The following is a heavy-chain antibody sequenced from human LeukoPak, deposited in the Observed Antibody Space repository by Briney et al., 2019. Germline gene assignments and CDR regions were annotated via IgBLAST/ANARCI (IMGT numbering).Heavy chain of an antibody. Sequence: SVKVFCKASGGTFSSYAISWVRQAPGQGLEWMGRIIPILGIANYAQKFQGRVTITADKSTSTAYMELSSLRSEDTAVYYCARDSSRFDPWGQGTLVTVSS. CDR1: GGTFSSYA. CDR3: ARDSSRFDP. J-gene: IGHJ5*02. V-gene: IGHV1-69*04. CDR2: IIPILGIA. D-gene: IGHD2-2*01.